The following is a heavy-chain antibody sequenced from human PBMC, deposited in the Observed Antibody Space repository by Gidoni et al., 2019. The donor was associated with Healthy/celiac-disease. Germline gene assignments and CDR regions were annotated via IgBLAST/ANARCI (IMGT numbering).Heavy chain of an antibody. V-gene: IGHV3-33*01. Sequence: QVQLVESGGGVVQPGRSLRLSCAASGFTFSSYGMHWVRQAPGKGLEWVAVIWYDGSNKYCADPVKGRFTISRDTSKNTLYLQMNSLRAEDTAVYYCAREIGYYDSSGYVDWGQGTLVTVSS. CDR3: AREIGYYDSSGYVD. CDR1: GFTFSSYG. CDR2: IWYDGSNK. D-gene: IGHD3-22*01. J-gene: IGHJ4*02.